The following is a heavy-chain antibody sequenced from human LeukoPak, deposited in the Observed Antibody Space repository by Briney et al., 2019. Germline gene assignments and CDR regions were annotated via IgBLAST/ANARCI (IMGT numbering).Heavy chain of an antibody. CDR3: AGWTTLTRSFDY. Sequence: SETLSLTCTVSGGSISIYYWNWIRQPAGKGLEWIGRIYTSGSTKYNPSLKSRVTMSVDTSKNQFSLELSSVTAADTAVYYCAGWTTLTRSFDYWGQGSLVTVSS. J-gene: IGHJ4*02. CDR2: IYTSGST. V-gene: IGHV4-4*07. D-gene: IGHD4-17*01. CDR1: GGSISIYY.